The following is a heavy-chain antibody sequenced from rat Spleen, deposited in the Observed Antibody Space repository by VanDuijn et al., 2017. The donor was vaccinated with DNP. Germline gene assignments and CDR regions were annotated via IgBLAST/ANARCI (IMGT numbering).Heavy chain of an antibody. CDR1: GFTFGDYY. Sequence: EVQLVESGGGLVQPGRSLKLSCAASGFTFGDYYMAWVRQAPTKGLEWVASIRYDGGHTYYRDSVKGRFTISRDNAKSTLYLQMNSLRSEDMATYYCVRWNSGHFYYWGQGVMVTVSS. CDR3: VRWNSGHFYY. V-gene: IGHV5-22*01. D-gene: IGHD4-3*01. J-gene: IGHJ2*01. CDR2: IRYDGGHT.